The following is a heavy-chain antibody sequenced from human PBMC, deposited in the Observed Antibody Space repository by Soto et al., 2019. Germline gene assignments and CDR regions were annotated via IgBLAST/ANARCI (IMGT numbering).Heavy chain of an antibody. V-gene: IGHV1-2*04. CDR2: INPNSGGT. D-gene: IGHD6-13*01. J-gene: IGHJ3*02. Sequence: ASGKVSWKASGYTFTAYYIHWVRQAPGQGVEWMGWINPNSGGTRYAQKFQGWVTMTRDTSISTAYMELSRLTSADTAVYYCARVRGSNWYYAFDIWGQGTTVTVSS. CDR3: ARVRGSNWYYAFDI. CDR1: GYTFTAYY.